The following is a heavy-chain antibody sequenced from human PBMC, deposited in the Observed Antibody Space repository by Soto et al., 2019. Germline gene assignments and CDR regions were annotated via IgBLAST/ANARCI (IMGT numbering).Heavy chain of an antibody. CDR3: ARGAELELTTIGGLDP. D-gene: IGHD1-7*01. CDR1: GGTFSSYA. CDR2: IIPIFGTA. Sequence: QVQLVQSGAEVKKPGSSVKVSCKASGGTFSSYAISWVRQAPGQGLEWMGGIIPIFGTANYAQKFQGRVTITADESTSTAYMELSSLRSEDTAVYYCARGAELELTTIGGLDPWGQGTLVTVSS. J-gene: IGHJ5*02. V-gene: IGHV1-69*01.